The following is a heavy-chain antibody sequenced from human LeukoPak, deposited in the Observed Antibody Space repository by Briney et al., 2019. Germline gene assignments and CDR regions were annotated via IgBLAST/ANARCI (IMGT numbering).Heavy chain of an antibody. CDR1: GGTFSSYA. CDR3: ARTSHYYYYGMDV. J-gene: IGHJ6*02. CDR2: MNPNSGNT. Sequence: GASVKVSCKASGGTFSSYAISWVRQATGQGLEWMGWMNPNSGNTGYAQKFRGRVTMTRNTSISTAYMELSSLRSEDTAVYYCARTSHYYYYGMDVWGQGTTVTVSS. V-gene: IGHV1-8*02.